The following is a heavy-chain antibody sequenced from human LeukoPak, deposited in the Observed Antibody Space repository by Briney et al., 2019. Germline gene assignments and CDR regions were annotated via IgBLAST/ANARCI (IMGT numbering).Heavy chain of an antibody. CDR2: ISYDGSNK. J-gene: IGHJ4*02. CDR3: ARELSVATAMAY. Sequence: GRSLRLSCAASGFTFSSYAMHWVRQAPGKGLEWVAVISYDGSNKYYADSVKGRFTISRDNSKNTLYLQMNSLRAEDTAVYYCARELSVATAMAYWGQGTLVTVSS. CDR1: GFTFSSYA. V-gene: IGHV3-30-3*01. D-gene: IGHD5-18*01.